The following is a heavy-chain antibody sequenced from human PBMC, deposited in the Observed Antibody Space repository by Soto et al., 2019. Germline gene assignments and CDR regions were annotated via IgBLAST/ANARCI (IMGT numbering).Heavy chain of an antibody. D-gene: IGHD1-7*01. Sequence: CKASGYTFNSEYMHGGRHAPGQGLEWMGIINPSGGSTSYAQKFQGRVTMTRDTSTSTVYMELSSLRSEDTAVYYCARGRVTGTKGLDSWGQGPLVTSPQ. CDR1: GYTFNSEY. J-gene: IGHJ4*02. CDR2: INPSGGST. V-gene: IGHV1-46*02. CDR3: ARGRVTGTKGLDS.